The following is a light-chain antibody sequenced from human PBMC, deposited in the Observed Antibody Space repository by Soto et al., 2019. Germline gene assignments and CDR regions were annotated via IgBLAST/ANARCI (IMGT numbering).Light chain of an antibody. Sequence: QSVLTQPPSASGTPGQRVTMSCSGSSSNIGRNTVNWYQQLPGTAPKLLIYSNNQRPSGVPDRFSGSKSGTSASLAISGLQSEDDADYYCAAWDDSLNGWVFGGGTKVTVL. CDR2: SNN. CDR1: SSNIGRNT. V-gene: IGLV1-44*01. CDR3: AAWDDSLNGWV. J-gene: IGLJ3*02.